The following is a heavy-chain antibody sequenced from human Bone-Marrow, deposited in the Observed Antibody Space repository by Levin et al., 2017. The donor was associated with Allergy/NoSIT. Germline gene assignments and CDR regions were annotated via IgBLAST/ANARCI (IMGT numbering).Heavy chain of an antibody. V-gene: IGHV3-20*01. J-gene: IGHJ4*02. CDR3: VRDLYGDYGSDY. D-gene: IGHD4-17*01. CDR2: INWIGSST. CDR1: GFTFGDYG. Sequence: ASVKVSCVGSGFTFGDYGMAWVRQAPGKGLEWVSGINWIGSSTGYANSVRGRFTISRDNAKNSLYLEMNSLRPGDTALYHCVRDLYGDYGSDYWGQGTLVTVSS.